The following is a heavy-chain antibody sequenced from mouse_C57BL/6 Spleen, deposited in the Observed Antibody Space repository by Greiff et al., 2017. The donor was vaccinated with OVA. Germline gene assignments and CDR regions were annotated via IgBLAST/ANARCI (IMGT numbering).Heavy chain of an antibody. D-gene: IGHD2-13*01. CDR3: AREDYSYAMDY. CDR2: INPYNGGT. Sequence: EVQLQQSGPVLVKPGASVKMSCKASGYTFTDYYMNWVKQSHGKSLEWIGVINPYNGGTSYNQKVKGKATLTVDKSSSTAYMELNSLTSEDSAVYYCAREDYSYAMDYWGQGTSVTVSS. J-gene: IGHJ4*01. CDR1: GYTFTDYY. V-gene: IGHV1-19*01.